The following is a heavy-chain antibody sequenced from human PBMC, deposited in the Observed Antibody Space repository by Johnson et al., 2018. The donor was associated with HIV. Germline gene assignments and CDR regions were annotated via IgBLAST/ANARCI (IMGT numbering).Heavy chain of an antibody. V-gene: IGHV3-30*18. CDR1: GFTFSSYG. J-gene: IGHJ3*02. Sequence: QVQLVESGGGVVQPGRSLRLSCAASGFTFSSYGMHWVRQAPGKGLEWVAVISYYGSNKYYAGSVKGRFTISRDNSKTTLYLQMNSLRAEDTAVYYCAKAPYGSGIRPGAFDIWGQGTMVTVSS. CDR3: AKAPYGSGIRPGAFDI. CDR2: ISYYGSNK. D-gene: IGHD3-10*01.